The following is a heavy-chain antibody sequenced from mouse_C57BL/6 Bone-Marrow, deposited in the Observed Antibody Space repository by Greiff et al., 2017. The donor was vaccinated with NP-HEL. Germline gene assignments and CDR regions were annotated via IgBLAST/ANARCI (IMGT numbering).Heavy chain of an antibody. Sequence: VQLQQSGPELVKPGASVKMSCKASGYTFTSYWMHWVKQRPIQGLEWIGNIDPSDSETHYNQKFKDKATLTVDKSSSTAYMQLSSLTSEDSAVYYCARLGGAVDYWGQGTTLTVSS. D-gene: IGHD4-1*01. V-gene: IGHV1-52*01. J-gene: IGHJ2*01. CDR3: ARLGGAVDY. CDR2: IDPSDSET. CDR1: GYTFTSYW.